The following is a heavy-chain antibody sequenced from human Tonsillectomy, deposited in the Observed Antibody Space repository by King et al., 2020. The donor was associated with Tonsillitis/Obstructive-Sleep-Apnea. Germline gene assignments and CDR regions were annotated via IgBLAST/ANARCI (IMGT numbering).Heavy chain of an antibody. D-gene: IGHD3-16*01. V-gene: IGHV4-61*01. CDR1: GGSVSSGSNY. J-gene: IGHJ3*02. CDR2: IHYSGST. CDR3: ARVGGRADAFDI. Sequence: HVQLQESGPGLVKPSETLSLTCTVSGGSVSSGSNYWSWIRQPPGKGLEWIGYIHYSGSTNYNPSLKSRVTISVDTSKNQFSLKLSSVTVADTAEYYCARVGGRADAFDIWGQGTMVTVSS.